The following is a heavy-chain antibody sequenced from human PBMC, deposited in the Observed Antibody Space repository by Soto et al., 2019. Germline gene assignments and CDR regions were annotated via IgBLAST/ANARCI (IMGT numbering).Heavy chain of an antibody. CDR1: GFTFSSYG. Sequence: QVPLVEYGGGVVQPGRSLRLSCAASGFTFSSYGRHWVRQAPGKGLEWVAVIWYDGSNKYYADSVKGRFTISRDNSKNKLYLQMNRLRAEDTAVYYCARDANDYGDYGDYWGQGTLVTVSS. J-gene: IGHJ4*02. D-gene: IGHD4-17*01. CDR2: IWYDGSNK. CDR3: ARDANDYGDYGDY. V-gene: IGHV3-33*01.